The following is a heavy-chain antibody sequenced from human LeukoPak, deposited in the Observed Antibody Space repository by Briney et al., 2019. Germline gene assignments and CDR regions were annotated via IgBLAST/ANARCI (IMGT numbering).Heavy chain of an antibody. Sequence: SVKVSCKASGGTFTSYAISWVRHAPGQGLEWMGGIIPIFGTANYAQKFQGRVTITTDESTSTAYMELSSLRSEDTAVYYCARGYGAYSSSSGSQFDYWGQGTLVTVSS. J-gene: IGHJ4*02. V-gene: IGHV1-69*05. D-gene: IGHD6-6*01. CDR1: GGTFTSYA. CDR2: IIPIFGTA. CDR3: ARGYGAYSSSSGSQFDY.